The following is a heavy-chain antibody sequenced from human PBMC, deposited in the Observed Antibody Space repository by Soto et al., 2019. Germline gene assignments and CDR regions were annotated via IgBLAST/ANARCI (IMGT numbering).Heavy chain of an antibody. D-gene: IGHD4-17*01. CDR3: ATLYGDYVSY. V-gene: IGHV4-59*04. Sequence: SETLSLTCTVSGGSISSYYCSWIRHRPGKGLEWIGYIYYSGSTYYNPSLKMRVTISVDTSKNQFSLKLSSVTAADTAVYYCATLYGDYVSYWGQGTLVTVSS. CDR2: IYYSGST. J-gene: IGHJ4*02. CDR1: GGSISSYY.